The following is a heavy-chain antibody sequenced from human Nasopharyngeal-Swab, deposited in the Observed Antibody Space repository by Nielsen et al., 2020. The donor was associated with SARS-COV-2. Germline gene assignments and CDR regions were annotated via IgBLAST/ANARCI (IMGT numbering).Heavy chain of an antibody. Sequence: ASVKVSCKASGGTFSSYAISWVRQAPGQRLEWMGWINNRDVQTEYSQRFQGRVTITRDTSASTVYMELSSLRSEDTAVYYCARDSGRDWCGQDYWGQGTLVTVSS. CDR2: INNRDVQT. CDR3: ARDSGRDWCGQDY. V-gene: IGHV1-3*04. CDR1: GGTFSSYA. D-gene: IGHD3/OR15-3a*01. J-gene: IGHJ4*02.